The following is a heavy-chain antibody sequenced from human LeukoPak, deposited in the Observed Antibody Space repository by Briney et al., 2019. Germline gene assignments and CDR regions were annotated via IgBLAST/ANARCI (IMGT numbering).Heavy chain of an antibody. Sequence: GGSLRPSCVASGFTIHDYPMHWVRQAPGKGLEWVSAVSWDSGTKDYAASVKGRFTASRDNAQNSLCLQMNSLRAEDTALYYCARDPGYYYYGMDVWGQGTTVVVSS. CDR2: VSWDSGTK. V-gene: IGHV3-9*01. CDR3: ARDPGYYYYGMDV. J-gene: IGHJ6*02. CDR1: GFTIHDYP.